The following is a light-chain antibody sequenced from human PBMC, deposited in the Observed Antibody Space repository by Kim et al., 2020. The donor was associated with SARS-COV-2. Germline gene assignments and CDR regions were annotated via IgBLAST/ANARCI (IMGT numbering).Light chain of an antibody. V-gene: IGKV1-39*01. CDR2: AAS. CDR1: QTISSY. Sequence: SESVGDRVIITCRASQTISSYLHWYQQKPGKAPKLLIYAASSLQSGVPSRFSGSGSGTDFTLTISSLQPEDFATYHCQQSYSTPYTFGQGTKLEI. CDR3: QQSYSTPYT. J-gene: IGKJ2*01.